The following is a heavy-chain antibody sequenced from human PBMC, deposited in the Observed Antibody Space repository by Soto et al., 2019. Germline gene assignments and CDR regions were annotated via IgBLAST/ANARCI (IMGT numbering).Heavy chain of an antibody. CDR1: GFTFSSYG. V-gene: IGHV3-33*01. D-gene: IGHD3-22*01. CDR3: ARDSPYSSGPARFDP. CDR2: IWNDGSNK. Sequence: PGGSLRLSCAASGFTFSSYGMHWVRQAPGKGLEWVAVIWNDGSNKYYADSVKGRFTISRDNSKNTLYLQMNSLRVEDTAVYYCARDSPYSSGPARFDPWGQGTLVTVSS. J-gene: IGHJ5*02.